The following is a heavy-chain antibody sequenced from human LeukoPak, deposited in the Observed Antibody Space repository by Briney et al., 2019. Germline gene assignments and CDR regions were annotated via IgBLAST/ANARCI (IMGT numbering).Heavy chain of an antibody. CDR2: IWNDGSNK. J-gene: IGHJ4*02. CDR1: PPSISTDG. Sequence: RRSLRISRALSPPSISTDGGRGVRQVPRGGLGRVEVIWNDGSNKYYEDSVKGRFTISRDNSKNTLYLQMNSLGAEDTAVYNCANDRNEPSRFLDWSLHYYFGPWVQGPL. D-gene: IGHD3/OR15-3a*01. V-gene: IGHV3-33*06. CDR3: ANDRNEPSRFLDWSLHYYFGP.